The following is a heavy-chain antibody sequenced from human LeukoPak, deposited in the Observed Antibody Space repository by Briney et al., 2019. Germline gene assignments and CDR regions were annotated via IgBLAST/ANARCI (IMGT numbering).Heavy chain of an antibody. Sequence: ETLSLTCIVSGVSISNYYWSWVRQAPGKGLEWVSVISASGGSTYHADSVKGRFTISRDNFKNTLYLQMNSLRAEDTAVYYCAKGSLYCSGTSCYINYWGQGTLVTVSS. D-gene: IGHD2-2*02. CDR3: AKGSLYCSGTSCYINY. J-gene: IGHJ4*02. CDR1: GVSISNYY. CDR2: ISASGGST. V-gene: IGHV3-23*01.